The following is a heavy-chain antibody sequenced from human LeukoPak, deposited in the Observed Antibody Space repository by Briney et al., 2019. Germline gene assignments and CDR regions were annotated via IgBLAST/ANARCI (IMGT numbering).Heavy chain of an antibody. CDR1: GFTVSSND. J-gene: IGHJ4*02. Sequence: GGSLRLSCAASGFTVSSNDMTWVRQTPGKGLEWVSIIYSGGDTYYADSVKGRFTISRDDSKNTLYLQMNSLRADDTAVFYCARDRPGDGYFDYWGQGTLVTVSS. V-gene: IGHV3-66*01. CDR3: ARDRPGDGYFDY. D-gene: IGHD3-10*01. CDR2: IYSGGDT.